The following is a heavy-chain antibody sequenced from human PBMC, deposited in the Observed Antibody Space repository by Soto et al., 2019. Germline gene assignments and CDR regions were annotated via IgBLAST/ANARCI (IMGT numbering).Heavy chain of an antibody. Sequence: GASVKVSCKASGYTFTNYGITWVLQAPGQGLEWMGWISAYNGNTHYTQRLQGRVTMTTDTSTSTAYMELRGLRSDDTAVYYCARGRQLVGYFYYFMDGCGKGNKVTV. CDR3: ARGRQLVGYFYYFMDG. J-gene: IGHJ6*03. CDR2: ISAYNGNT. V-gene: IGHV1-18*01. CDR1: GYTFTNYG. D-gene: IGHD6-6*01.